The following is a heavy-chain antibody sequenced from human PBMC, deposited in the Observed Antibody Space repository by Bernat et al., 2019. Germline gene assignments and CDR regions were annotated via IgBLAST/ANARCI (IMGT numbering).Heavy chain of an antibody. J-gene: IGHJ4*02. Sequence: QVQLVESGGGVVQPGRSLRLSCAVSGFTFSSHTLHWVRQAPGKGLEWVAVISYDGSNKYYADSVKGRFTISRDNSKNTLYLQMNSLRAEDTAVYYCAKEGPTTVVSLDYWGQGTLVTVSS. CDR1: GFTFSSHT. CDR2: ISYDGSNK. V-gene: IGHV3-30-3*01. CDR3: AKEGPTTVVSLDY. D-gene: IGHD4-23*01.